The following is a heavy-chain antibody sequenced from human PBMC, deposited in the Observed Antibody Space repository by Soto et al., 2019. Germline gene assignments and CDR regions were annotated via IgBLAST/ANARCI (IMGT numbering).Heavy chain of an antibody. CDR3: AKHSTNYDYIWGSYRLSYMDV. J-gene: IGHJ6*03. Sequence: GGSLRLSCAASGFTFSSYAMSWVRQAPGKGLEWVSAISGSGGSTYYADSVKGRFTISRDNSKNMLYLQMNSLRAEDTAVYYCAKHSTNYDYIWGSYRLSYMDVWGKGTTVTVSS. V-gene: IGHV3-23*01. D-gene: IGHD3-16*02. CDR2: ISGSGGST. CDR1: GFTFSSYA.